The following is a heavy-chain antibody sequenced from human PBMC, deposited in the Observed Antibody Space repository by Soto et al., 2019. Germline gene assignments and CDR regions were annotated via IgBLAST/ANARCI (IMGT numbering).Heavy chain of an antibody. D-gene: IGHD3-22*01. CDR2: IIPIFGTT. CDR3: ARCGSSGYFFNSFDP. CDR1: GGTFSSYA. Sequence: ASVKVSCKASGGTFSSYAISWVRQAPGQGLEWMGGIIPIFGTTNYAQEFQGRVTITADESTSTAYMELSSLRSEDTAVYYCARCGSSGYFFNSFDPWGQGTLVPVSS. V-gene: IGHV1-69*13. J-gene: IGHJ5*02.